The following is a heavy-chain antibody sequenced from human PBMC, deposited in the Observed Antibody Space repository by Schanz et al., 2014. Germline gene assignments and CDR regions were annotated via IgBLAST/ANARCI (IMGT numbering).Heavy chain of an antibody. V-gene: IGHV1-69*09. CDR1: GGTFNSYT. D-gene: IGHD5-18*01. J-gene: IGHJ6*02. CDR3: ARGPSQGYSYGHNIGAYYYGMDL. CDR2: IIPVLAIA. Sequence: QVQLVQSGAEMKKPGSSVKVSCKLSGGTFNSYTINWVRQAPGQGLEWMGRIIPVLAIADYAQKFQGRVTITADKYTSTASMELSSLRSEDTAVYYCARGPSQGYSYGHNIGAYYYGMDLWGQGTMVTVSS.